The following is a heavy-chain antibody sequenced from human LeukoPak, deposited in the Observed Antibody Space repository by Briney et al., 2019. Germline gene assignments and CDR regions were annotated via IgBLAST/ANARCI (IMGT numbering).Heavy chain of an antibody. CDR3: ARGRGARSSRWYNWFDP. Sequence: SQTLSLTCAVYGGSFSANYWSWIRQPPGKGLEWIGEINHSGSTNYNPSLKSRVTILIDTSKNQFSLEMSSVTAADTAVYYCARGRGARSSRWYNWFDPWGQGTLVTVSS. CDR1: GGSFSANY. D-gene: IGHD6-13*01. V-gene: IGHV4-34*01. J-gene: IGHJ5*02. CDR2: INHSGST.